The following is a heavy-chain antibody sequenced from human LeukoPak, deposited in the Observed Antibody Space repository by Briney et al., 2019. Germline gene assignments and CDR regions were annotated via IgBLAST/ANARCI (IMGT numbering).Heavy chain of an antibody. Sequence: GGSLRLSCAASEFTFSSYGMHWVRQAPGKGLEWVAFIWSDGGYKYYSDSVKGRFTISRDNSENTLYLQMNSMRAEDTAVYYCARVPDYGDYRYYFDYWGQGTLVTVSS. J-gene: IGHJ4*02. V-gene: IGHV3-33*01. CDR1: EFTFSSYG. CDR2: IWSDGGYK. D-gene: IGHD4-17*01. CDR3: ARVPDYGDYRYYFDY.